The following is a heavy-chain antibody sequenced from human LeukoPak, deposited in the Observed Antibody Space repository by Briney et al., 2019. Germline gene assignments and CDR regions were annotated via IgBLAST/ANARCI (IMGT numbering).Heavy chain of an antibody. CDR3: ARDKAPYGMDV. CDR1: GFTFSSYA. J-gene: IGHJ6*02. V-gene: IGHV3-30*14. CDR2: ISYDGSNE. Sequence: GGSLRLSCAASGFTFSSYAMHWVRQAPGKGLEWVAVISYDGSNEYYADSVKGRFTISRDNSKNTLYLQMNSLRAEDTAVYYCARDKAPYGMDVWGQGTTVTVSS.